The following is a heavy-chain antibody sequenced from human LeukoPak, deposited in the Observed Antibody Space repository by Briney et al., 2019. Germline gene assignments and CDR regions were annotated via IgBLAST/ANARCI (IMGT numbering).Heavy chain of an antibody. J-gene: IGHJ4*02. D-gene: IGHD1-26*01. CDR3: ARTVYSGSYYNY. CDR1: GFTFSNYW. Sequence: GGSLRLSCAASGFTFSNYWMTWVRQAPGKGLEWVANIKLDGSEKYYVDSVKGRFSISRDNAKNTLYLQMNSLRAEDTAVYYCARTVYSGSYYNYWGQGTLVTVSS. V-gene: IGHV3-7*01. CDR2: IKLDGSEK.